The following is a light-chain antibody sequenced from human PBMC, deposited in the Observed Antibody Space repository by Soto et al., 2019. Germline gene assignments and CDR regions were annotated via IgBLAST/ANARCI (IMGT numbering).Light chain of an antibody. CDR3: QSYDSSLRGV. CDR2: GNS. CDR1: SSNIGAGYD. V-gene: IGLV1-40*01. Sequence: QSVLTQPPSVSGAPGQRVTISCTGSSSNIGAGYDVHWYQQLPGTAPKLLIYGNSNRPSGVPDRFSGSKSGTSASLAITGLQAEDEADYYCQSYDSSLRGVFATGTKVTVL. J-gene: IGLJ1*01.